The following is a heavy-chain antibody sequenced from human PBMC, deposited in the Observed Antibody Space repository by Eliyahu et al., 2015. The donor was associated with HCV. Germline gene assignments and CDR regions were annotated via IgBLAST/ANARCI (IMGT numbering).Heavy chain of an antibody. CDR1: GFTFSSYX. Sequence: EVQLLESGGGLVQPGGSLXLSCAASGFTFSSYXMXXVRQAPGKGLEWVSGITYSGGSTYSSDSVKGRFTISRDNSKSTLYLQMNSLRAEDTAVYYCAKGAYGGAFDVWGQGTMVTVSS. V-gene: IGHV3-23*01. CDR2: ITYSGGST. D-gene: IGHD3-10*01. J-gene: IGHJ3*01. CDR3: AKGAYGGAFDV.